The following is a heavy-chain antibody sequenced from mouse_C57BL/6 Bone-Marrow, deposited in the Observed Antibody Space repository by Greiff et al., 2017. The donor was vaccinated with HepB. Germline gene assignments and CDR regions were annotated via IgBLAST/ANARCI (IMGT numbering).Heavy chain of an antibody. D-gene: IGHD2-3*01. Sequence: VQLQQPGAELVRPGSSVKLSCKASGYTFTSYWMHWVKQRPIQGLEWIGNIDPSDSETHYNQKFKDKATLTVDTSSSTAYMQLSSLTSEDSAVYYCARDGYYGVFDAMDYWGQGTSVTVSS. V-gene: IGHV1-52*01. CDR1: GYTFTSYW. J-gene: IGHJ4*01. CDR3: ARDGYYGVFDAMDY. CDR2: IDPSDSET.